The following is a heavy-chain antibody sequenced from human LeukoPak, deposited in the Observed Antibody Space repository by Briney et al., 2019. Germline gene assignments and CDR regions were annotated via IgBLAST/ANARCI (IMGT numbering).Heavy chain of an antibody. CDR1: GFTVSSYW. V-gene: IGHV3-7*01. Sequence: PGGSLRLSCAASGFTVSSYWMSWVRQAPGKGLEWVANIKQDGSEKYYVDSVKGRFTISRDNAKNSLYLQMNSLRAEDTAVYYCARDRGGIAARPGAFDIWGQGTMVTVSS. J-gene: IGHJ3*02. CDR2: IKQDGSEK. D-gene: IGHD6-6*01. CDR3: ARDRGGIAARPGAFDI.